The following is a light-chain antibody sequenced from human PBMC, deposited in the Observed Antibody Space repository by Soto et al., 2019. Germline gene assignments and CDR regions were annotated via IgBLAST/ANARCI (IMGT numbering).Light chain of an antibody. J-gene: IGLJ1*01. CDR2: EVN. CDR3: SSYAGTNTRYL. Sequence: QSALTQPPSASGSPGQSVTISCTGANSDVGSYNFVSWYQQHPGRAPKLLIYEVNKRPSGVPDRFSGSKSGNTASLTVSGLQAEVEADYYCSSYAGTNTRYLFGSGTKLTVL. CDR1: NSDVGSYNF. V-gene: IGLV2-8*01.